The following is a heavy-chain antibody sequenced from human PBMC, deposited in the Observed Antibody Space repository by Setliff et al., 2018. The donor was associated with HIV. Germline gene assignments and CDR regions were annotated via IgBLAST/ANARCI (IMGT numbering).Heavy chain of an antibody. J-gene: IGHJ5*02. CDR1: SGSMTSTGYY. CDR2: IYYSGRT. CDR3: ARPHSGRGGGAYFDP. V-gene: IGHV4-39*07. D-gene: IGHD6-19*01. Sequence: SETLSLTCTVSSGSMTSTGYYWGWIRQPPGQGLEWIGSIYYSGRTYYKPSLESRVTISIDTSKSQFSLNLTSMTAADTAVYYCARPHSGRGGGAYFDPWGQGILVTVSS.